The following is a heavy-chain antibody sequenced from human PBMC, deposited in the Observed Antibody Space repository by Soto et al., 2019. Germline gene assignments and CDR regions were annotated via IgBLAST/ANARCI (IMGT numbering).Heavy chain of an antibody. CDR2: INPVESEK. V-gene: IGHV3-7*01. D-gene: IGHD2-15*01. CDR3: ARDMVDCSGVSCLYNDAFDN. J-gene: IGHJ3*02. Sequence: GGSLRLSCAASGFTFSNSWMSWVRQAPGKGLEWVADINPVESEKYYVDSVKGRFTVSRDNAKNSLYLQMNSLRVEDTAVYYCARDMVDCSGVSCLYNDAFDNWGQGTMVTVAS. CDR1: GFTFSNSW.